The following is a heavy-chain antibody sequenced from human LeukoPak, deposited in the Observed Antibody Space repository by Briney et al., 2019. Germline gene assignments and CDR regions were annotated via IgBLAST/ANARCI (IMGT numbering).Heavy chain of an antibody. J-gene: IGHJ4*02. CDR3: AREQDYYGSGSYFSVVYYFDY. CDR1: GFTFSSYA. D-gene: IGHD3-10*01. Sequence: GGSLRLSCAASGFTFSSYAMSWVRQAPGKGLGWVSSISSSSSYIYYADSVKGRFTISRDNAKNSLYLQMNSLRAEDTAVYYCAREQDYYGSGSYFSVVYYFDYWGQGTLVTVSS. V-gene: IGHV3-21*01. CDR2: ISSSSSYI.